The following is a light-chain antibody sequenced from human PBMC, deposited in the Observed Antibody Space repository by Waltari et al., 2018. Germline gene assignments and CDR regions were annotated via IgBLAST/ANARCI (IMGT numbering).Light chain of an antibody. CDR2: RND. J-gene: IGLJ2*01. V-gene: IGLV1-44*01. CDR1: PSHLVNNS. CDR3: ASYDDSLNGVI. Sequence: SVLTQLPSVSGAPGPGVTLFCSGAPSHLVNNSVSWYQQLPGAAPRLLIYRNDQRPSGVPDRVSASKSDASASASLAITGLQPGDEGDYFCASYDDSLNGVIFGGGTKLTVL.